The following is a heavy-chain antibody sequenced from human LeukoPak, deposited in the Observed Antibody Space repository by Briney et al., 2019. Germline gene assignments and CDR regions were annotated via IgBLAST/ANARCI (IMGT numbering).Heavy chain of an antibody. Sequence: PGGSLRLSCAASGFTFSSYSMNWVRQAPGKGLEWVSVISGSGGSTYYADSAKGRFTISRDNSKNTLYLQMNSLRAEDTAVYYCAKTSSIHSSGYYSSNFDYWGQGTLVTVSS. CDR2: ISGSGGST. CDR3: AKTSSIHSSGYYSSNFDY. V-gene: IGHV3-23*01. CDR1: GFTFSSYS. D-gene: IGHD3-22*01. J-gene: IGHJ4*02.